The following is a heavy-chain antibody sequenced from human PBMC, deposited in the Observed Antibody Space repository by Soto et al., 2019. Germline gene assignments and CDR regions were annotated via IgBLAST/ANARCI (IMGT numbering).Heavy chain of an antibody. D-gene: IGHD2-2*03. Sequence: ASVKVSCKASGGSFSSSAVNWVRQAPGQGLEWMGGIIPMYGTPNYAQKFQGRGSITADESTSTVYLELSSLKSEDTAVYYCGGGGGYCTSTSCFDYWGQGTLVTVSS. CDR3: GGGGGYCTSTSCFDY. CDR1: GGSFSSSA. CDR2: IIPMYGTP. J-gene: IGHJ4*02. V-gene: IGHV1-69*13.